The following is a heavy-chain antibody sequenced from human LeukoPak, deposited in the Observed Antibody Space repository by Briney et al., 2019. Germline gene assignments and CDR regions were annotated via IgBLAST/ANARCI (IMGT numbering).Heavy chain of an antibody. CDR2: ISYDGSNK. CDR1: GFTFSSYG. V-gene: IGHV3-30*18. Sequence: GGSLRLSCAASGFTFSSYGMHWVRQAPGKGLEWVAVISYDGSNKYYADSVKGRFTISRDNSKNTLYLQMNSLRAEDTAVYYCAKAAVVATFGPIDYWGQGTLVTVSS. J-gene: IGHJ4*02. D-gene: IGHD2-21*01. CDR3: AKAAVVATFGPIDY.